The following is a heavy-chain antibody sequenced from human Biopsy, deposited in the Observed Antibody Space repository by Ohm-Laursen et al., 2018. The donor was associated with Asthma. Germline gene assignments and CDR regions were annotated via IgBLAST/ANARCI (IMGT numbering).Heavy chain of an antibody. J-gene: IGHJ4*02. V-gene: IGHV1-69*13. D-gene: IGHD2-2*01. CDR3: ARKAGSCISRTCYSLDF. CDR2: INSVFGTT. Sequence: SVKVSCKSLGGTFNTYVIGWVRQAPGQGLEWMGGINSVFGTTNYPQKFQDRVTITADDSTSTVYMKLSSLRSEDTAVYYCARKAGSCISRTCYSLDFWGQGTLVTVSS. CDR1: GGTFNTYV.